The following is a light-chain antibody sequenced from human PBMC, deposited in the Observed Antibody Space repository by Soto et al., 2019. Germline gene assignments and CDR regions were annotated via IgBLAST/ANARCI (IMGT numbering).Light chain of an antibody. CDR2: DGS. CDR3: QQRSNWLIS. V-gene: IGKV3-11*01. Sequence: EIAMTQSPDTLSVSPGDRATLSCRASQSVSGYLAWYQQKPGQAPRLLIYDGSHRAAGIPSRFSGSGSGTDFTLTISGLEPEDFAVYYCQQRSNWLISFGPGTKVDIK. J-gene: IGKJ3*01. CDR1: QSVSGY.